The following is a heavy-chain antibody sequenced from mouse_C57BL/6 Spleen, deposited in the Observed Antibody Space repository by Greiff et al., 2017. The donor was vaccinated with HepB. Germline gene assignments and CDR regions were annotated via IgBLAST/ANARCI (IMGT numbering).Heavy chain of an antibody. J-gene: IGHJ2*01. CDR1: GYTFTSYW. CDR2: IDPNSGGT. Sequence: QVQLKQPGAELVKPGASVKLSCKASGYTFTSYWMHWVKQRPGRGLEWIGRIDPNSGGTKYNEKFKSKATLTVDKPSSTAYMQLSSLTSEDSAVYYCARRPYYSNFDYWGQGTTLTVSS. CDR3: ARRPYYSNFDY. V-gene: IGHV1-72*01. D-gene: IGHD2-5*01.